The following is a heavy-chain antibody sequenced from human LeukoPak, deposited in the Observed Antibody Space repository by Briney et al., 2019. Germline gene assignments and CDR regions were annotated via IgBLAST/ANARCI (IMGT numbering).Heavy chain of an antibody. D-gene: IGHD2-8*01. J-gene: IGHJ5*02. CDR2: INTNTGET. CDR3: ARWGGVQFDP. CDR1: GYTFIDYY. Sequence: GASVKVSCKASGYTFIDYYMNWVRQAPGQGLEWMGWINTNTGETNYAQKFQGRVTMTRGTSISTVYMELTSLTSDDTAVYYCARWGGVQFDPWGQGTLVTVSS. V-gene: IGHV1-2*02.